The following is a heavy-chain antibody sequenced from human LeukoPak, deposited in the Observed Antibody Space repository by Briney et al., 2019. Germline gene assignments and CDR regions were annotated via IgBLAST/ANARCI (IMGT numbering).Heavy chain of an antibody. D-gene: IGHD4-17*01. J-gene: IGHJ4*02. Sequence: SETLSLTCAVSGYSISSGYYWGWIRQPPGKGLEWIGSIYHTGSTYYNPSLKSRVTISVDTSKNQFSLNLSSVTAADTAVYYCARDAGTVTTPFDYWGQGSLVAVSS. CDR3: ARDAGTVTTPFDY. CDR2: IYHTGST. V-gene: IGHV4-38-2*02. CDR1: GYSISSGYY.